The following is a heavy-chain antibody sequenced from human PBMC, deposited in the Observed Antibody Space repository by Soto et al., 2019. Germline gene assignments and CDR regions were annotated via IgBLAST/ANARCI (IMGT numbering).Heavy chain of an antibody. CDR3: AIGGHHYGFLFDF. V-gene: IGHV3-23*05. CDR1: GFTFSTYA. D-gene: IGHD3-10*01. J-gene: IGHJ4*02. CDR2: IDNSGGIT. Sequence: GGSLRLSCAASGFTFSTYAMSWVRQAPGKGLEWVSTIDNSGGITYYADSVKGRFTISRDNSKNTLYLQMNSLRAEDTAVYYCAIGGHHYGFLFDFRGQGTLVTVSS.